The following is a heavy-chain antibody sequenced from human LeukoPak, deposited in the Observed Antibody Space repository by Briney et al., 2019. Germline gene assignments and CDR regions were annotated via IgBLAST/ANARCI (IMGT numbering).Heavy chain of an antibody. CDR1: GFTFSSYS. CDR2: ISSSSSYI. Sequence: KTGGSLRLSCTAYGFTFSSYSMNWVRQAPRKGLEWVSSISSSSSYIYYADSVKGRFTISRDNAKNSLYLQMNSLRAEDTAVYYCARDLVAATPDTFDIWGQGTMVTVSS. CDR3: ARDLVAATPDTFDI. D-gene: IGHD2-15*01. V-gene: IGHV3-21*01. J-gene: IGHJ3*02.